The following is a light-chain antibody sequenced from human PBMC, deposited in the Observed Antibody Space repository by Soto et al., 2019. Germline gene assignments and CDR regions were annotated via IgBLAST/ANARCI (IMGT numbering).Light chain of an antibody. CDR3: QQRYSSPPT. Sequence: DIQMTQSPSSLSASVEDRVIVSCRASQSISNHFNSYQQKPGKAPKHLIFAASSLQSGVPSRFIGSRSGPDFTLSIGSLQPEDFATYYCQQRYSSPPTFGQGTKV. CDR2: AAS. J-gene: IGKJ1*01. CDR1: QSISNH. V-gene: IGKV1-39*01.